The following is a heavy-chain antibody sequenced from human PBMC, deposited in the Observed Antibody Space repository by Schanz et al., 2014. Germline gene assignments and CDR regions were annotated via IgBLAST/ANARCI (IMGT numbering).Heavy chain of an antibody. CDR2: INTGVNT. CDR1: GFTFGDYA. Sequence: EVQLLESGGGLVQPGGSLRLSCAASGFTFGDYAMTWVRQAPGKGLEWVSAINTGVNTYYADSVRGRFTISRDNSKNTLYLQMNTLRAEDTAVYYCARDRGYCSGGSCVTFDYWGQGTLVTVSS. CDR3: ARDRGYCSGGSCVTFDY. J-gene: IGHJ4*02. V-gene: IGHV3-23*01. D-gene: IGHD2-15*01.